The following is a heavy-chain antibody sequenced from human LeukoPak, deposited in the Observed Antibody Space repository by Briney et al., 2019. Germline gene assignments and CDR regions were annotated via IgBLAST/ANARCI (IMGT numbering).Heavy chain of an antibody. CDR3: ARDRSSGWYHYYGMDV. CDR1: GGSISSGDYY. Sequence: PSETLSLTCTVSGGSISSGDYYWSWIRQPPGKGLVWIGYIYYSGSTNYNPSLKSRVTISVDTSKNQFSLKLSSVTAADTAVYYCARDRSSGWYHYYGMDVWGQGTTVTVSS. J-gene: IGHJ6*02. D-gene: IGHD6-19*01. V-gene: IGHV4-61*08. CDR2: IYYSGST.